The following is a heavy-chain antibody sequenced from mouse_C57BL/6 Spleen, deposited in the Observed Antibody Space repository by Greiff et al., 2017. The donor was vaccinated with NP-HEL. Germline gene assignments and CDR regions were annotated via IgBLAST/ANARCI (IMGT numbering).Heavy chain of an antibody. J-gene: IGHJ3*01. Sequence: QVQLQQSGAELVRPGASVTLSCKASGYTFTDYEMHWVKQTPVHGLEWIGAIDPETGGTAYNQKFKGKAILTADKSSSTAYMELRSLTSEDSAVYYCTPYYRTWFAYWGQGTLVTVSA. D-gene: IGHD1-1*01. V-gene: IGHV1-15*01. CDR2: IDPETGGT. CDR1: GYTFTDYE. CDR3: TPYYRTWFAY.